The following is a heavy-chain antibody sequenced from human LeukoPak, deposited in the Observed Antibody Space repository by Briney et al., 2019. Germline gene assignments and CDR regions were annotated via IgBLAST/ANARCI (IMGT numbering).Heavy chain of an antibody. CDR3: ARGAADTAMVLGVFDY. V-gene: IGHV1-69*06. CDR1: GGTFSSYA. CDR2: IIPIFGTA. Sequence: SVKVSCKASGGTFSSYAISWVRQAPGQGLEWMGGIIPIFGTANYAQKFQGRVTITADKSTSTAYMELSSLRSEDTAVYYCARGAADTAMVLGVFDYWGQGTLVTVSS. D-gene: IGHD5-18*01. J-gene: IGHJ4*02.